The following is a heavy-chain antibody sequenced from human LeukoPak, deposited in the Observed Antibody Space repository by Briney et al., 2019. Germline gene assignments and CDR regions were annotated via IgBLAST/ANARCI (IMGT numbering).Heavy chain of an antibody. V-gene: IGHV3-53*01. CDR1: GFTVSSNH. D-gene: IGHD3-10*01. J-gene: IGHJ4*02. Sequence: GGSLRLSCAASGFTVSSNHMSWVRQAPGKGLEWVSVIYSGGSTDYADSVKGRFTISRDNLKNTLYLQMNSLRAEDTAVYYCARGPAGFNWGQGTLVTFSS. CDR2: IYSGGST. CDR3: ARGPAGFN.